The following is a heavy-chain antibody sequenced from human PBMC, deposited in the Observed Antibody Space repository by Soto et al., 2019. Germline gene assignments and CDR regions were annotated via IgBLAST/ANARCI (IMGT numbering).Heavy chain of an antibody. V-gene: IGHV4-34*01. CDR3: ARDPTLASDI. CDR1: GGSFSGYY. CDR2: INHSGST. Sequence: QVQLQQWGAGLLKPSETLSLTCAVYGGSFSGYYWSWIRQPPGKGLEWIGEINHSGSTNYNPSLKSRVTISVDTSKKQFSLKLSSVTAADTAVYYCARDPTLASDIWGQGTMVTVSS. J-gene: IGHJ3*02.